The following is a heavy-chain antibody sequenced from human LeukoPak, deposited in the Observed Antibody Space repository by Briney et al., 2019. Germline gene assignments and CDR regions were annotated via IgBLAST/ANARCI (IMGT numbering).Heavy chain of an antibody. J-gene: IGHJ6*03. Sequence: ASVKVSCKASGYTFTTYGIIWVRQAPGQGLEWMGWISAYNGNTNYAQKLQGRVTMTTDTSTTTVYMELRSLRFDDTAVYYCARARTVTTDSYAIYYYYYMDVWGKGTTVTVSS. CDR1: GYTFTTYG. CDR3: ARARTVTTDSYAIYYYYYMDV. CDR2: ISAYNGNT. D-gene: IGHD4-11*01. V-gene: IGHV1-18*01.